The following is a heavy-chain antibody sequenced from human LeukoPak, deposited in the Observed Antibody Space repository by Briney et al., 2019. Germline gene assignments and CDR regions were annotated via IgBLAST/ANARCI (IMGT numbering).Heavy chain of an antibody. J-gene: IGHJ2*01. Sequence: GGSLRLSCAAFGFSVSSTYMSWVRQAPGKGLEWVSVIYTDGSTYYADSVTGRFTISRDNSKNTLYLQMNTLRDEDTAVYYCARDVRDWYFDLWGRGTLVTVSS. CDR3: ARDVRDWYFDL. CDR2: IYTDGST. CDR1: GFSVSSTY. D-gene: IGHD6-6*01. V-gene: IGHV3-53*01.